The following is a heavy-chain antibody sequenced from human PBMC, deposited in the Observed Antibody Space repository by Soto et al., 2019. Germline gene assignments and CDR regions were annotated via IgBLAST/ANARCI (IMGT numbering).Heavy chain of an antibody. CDR3: ARDMARYDFWGHLERGRDG. Sequence: GGSRRLSGVVSGFTFEDSVMHWGRQVPGKGREWVSGTSLNSDVKGYADSVRGRFTISRDNARNSLFLQLTSLRGEDSALYYCARDMARYDFWGHLERGRDGRGQGTAVTVS. D-gene: IGHD3-3*01. CDR1: GFTFEDSV. V-gene: IGHV3-9*01. J-gene: IGHJ6*02. CDR2: TSLNSDVK.